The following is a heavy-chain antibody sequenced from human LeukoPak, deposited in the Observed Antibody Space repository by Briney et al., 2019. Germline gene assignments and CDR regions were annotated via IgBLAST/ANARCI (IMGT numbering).Heavy chain of an antibody. CDR3: ARYYDRSGFYRDAFDL. CDR1: GFIFKTYC. Sequence: GGSLRLSCAASGFIFKTYCMSWVRQAPGKGLEWLSYITSNSNDKYYADSVKGRFTISRDNAKDSLHLQTDSLRDEDTAVYYCARYYDRSGFYRDAFDLWGQGTMVTVSS. D-gene: IGHD3-22*01. V-gene: IGHV3-48*02. CDR2: ITSNSNDK. J-gene: IGHJ3*01.